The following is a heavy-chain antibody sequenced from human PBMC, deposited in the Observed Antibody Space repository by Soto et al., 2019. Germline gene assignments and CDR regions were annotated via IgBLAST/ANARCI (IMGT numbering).Heavy chain of an antibody. D-gene: IGHD2-2*01. CDR1: GFTFSSYA. J-gene: IGHJ4*02. CDR3: ARGPSSLTRFEY. V-gene: IGHV3-30-3*01. Sequence: VGSLRLSCAASGFTFSSYAMHWVRQAPGKGLEWVAVISYDGSNKYYTDSVKGRFTISRDNSKNTLYLQMNSLRAEDTAVYYCARGPSSLTRFEYSGEGTLCSVSS. CDR2: ISYDGSNK.